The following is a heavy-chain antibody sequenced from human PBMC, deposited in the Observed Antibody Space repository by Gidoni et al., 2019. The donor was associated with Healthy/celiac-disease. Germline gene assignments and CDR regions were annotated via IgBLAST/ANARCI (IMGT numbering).Heavy chain of an antibody. Sequence: QVQLAESGGGVVQPGRSLRLSCAASGFHFSSYGMHWVRQAPGKGLEWVAVIWYDGSNKYYADSVKGRFTISRDNSKNTLYLQMNSLRAEDTAVYYCARGVAARPYYYYGMDVWGQGTTVTVSS. CDR1: GFHFSSYG. CDR3: ARGVAARPYYYYGMDV. D-gene: IGHD6-6*01. J-gene: IGHJ6*02. V-gene: IGHV3-33*01. CDR2: IWYDGSNK.